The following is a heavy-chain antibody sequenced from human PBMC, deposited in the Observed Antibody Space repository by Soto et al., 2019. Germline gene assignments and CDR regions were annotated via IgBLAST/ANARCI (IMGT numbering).Heavy chain of an antibody. D-gene: IGHD6-6*01. V-gene: IGHV1-2*02. Sequence: ASVKVSCKASGFSFTGYYIHWLRQAPGQGLEWMGWINAHSGGTEYAQKFQGRVTLTRDTSIATAYLTLTSLTTDDTALYYCAKDLTRQLAYWLDPWGQGTQVTVS. CDR3: AKDLTRQLAYWLDP. J-gene: IGHJ5*02. CDR2: INAHSGGT. CDR1: GFSFTGYY.